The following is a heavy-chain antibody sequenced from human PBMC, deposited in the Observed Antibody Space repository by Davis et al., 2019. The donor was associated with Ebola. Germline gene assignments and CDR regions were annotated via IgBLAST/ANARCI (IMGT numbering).Heavy chain of an antibody. D-gene: IGHD6-6*01. Sequence: PGGSLRLSCAASGFTFSSFGMHWVRQAPGKGLEWVAVVSFDGRTTHYGNSVKGRFIVSRDNSRNTVSLQMNSLGLDDTGVYYCAKETDEYVSSSNDYWGQGILVTVSS. V-gene: IGHV3-30*18. CDR3: AKETDEYVSSSNDY. J-gene: IGHJ4*02. CDR2: VSFDGRTT. CDR1: GFTFSSFG.